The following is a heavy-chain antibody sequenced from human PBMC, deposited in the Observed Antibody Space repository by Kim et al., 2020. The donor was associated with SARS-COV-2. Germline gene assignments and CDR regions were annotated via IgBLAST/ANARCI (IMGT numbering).Heavy chain of an antibody. V-gene: IGHV4-34*01. Sequence: SETLSLTCAVYGGSFSGYYWSWIRQPPGKGLEWIGEINHSGSTNYNPSLKSRVTISVDTSKNQFSLKLSSVTAADTAVYYCARAPIYDILTGYYDYWGQGTLVTVSS. CDR2: INHSGST. CDR1: GGSFSGYY. J-gene: IGHJ4*02. D-gene: IGHD3-9*01. CDR3: ARAPIYDILTGYYDY.